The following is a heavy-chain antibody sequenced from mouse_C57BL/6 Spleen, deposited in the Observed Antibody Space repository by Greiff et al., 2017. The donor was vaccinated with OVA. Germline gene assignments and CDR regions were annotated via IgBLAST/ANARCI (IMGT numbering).Heavy chain of an antibody. Sequence: EVQLQQSGAELVRPGASVKLSCTASGFNIKDDYMHWVKQRPEQGLEWIGWIDPENGDTEYASKFQGKATITADTSSNTAYLQLSSLTSEDTAVYYCTTGWDTDWYFDVWGTGTTVTVSS. D-gene: IGHD3-3*01. V-gene: IGHV14-4*01. J-gene: IGHJ1*03. CDR2: IDPENGDT. CDR1: GFNIKDDY. CDR3: TTGWDTDWYFDV.